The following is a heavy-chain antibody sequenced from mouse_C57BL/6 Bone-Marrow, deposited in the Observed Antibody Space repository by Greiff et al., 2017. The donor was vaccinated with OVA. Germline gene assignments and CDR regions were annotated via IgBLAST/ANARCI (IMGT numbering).Heavy chain of an antibody. CDR1: GYTFTDYE. D-gene: IGHD1-1*01. V-gene: IGHV1-15*01. Sequence: VQLQQSGAELVRPGASVTLSCKASGYTFTDYEMHWVKQTPVHGLEWIGAIDPETGGTAHNQKFKGKAILTADKSSSTAYMELRSLTSEDSAVYYCTRRIYYYGSTWFAYWGQGTLVTVSA. CDR2: IDPETGGT. J-gene: IGHJ3*01. CDR3: TRRIYYYGSTWFAY.